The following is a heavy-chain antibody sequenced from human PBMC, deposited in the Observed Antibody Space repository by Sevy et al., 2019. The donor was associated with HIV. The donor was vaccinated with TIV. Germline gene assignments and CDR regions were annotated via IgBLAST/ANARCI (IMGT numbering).Heavy chain of an antibody. V-gene: IGHV3-21*01. CDR3: ASEMYYYDSSGYYTPNYFDY. J-gene: IGHJ4*02. CDR1: GFTFSSYS. CDR2: ISSSSSYI. Sequence: GGSLRLSCAASGFTFSSYSMNWVCQAPGKGLEWVSSISSSSSYIYYADSVKGRFTISRDNAKNSLYLQMNSLRAEDTAVYYCASEMYYYDSSGYYTPNYFDYWGQGTLVTVSS. D-gene: IGHD3-22*01.